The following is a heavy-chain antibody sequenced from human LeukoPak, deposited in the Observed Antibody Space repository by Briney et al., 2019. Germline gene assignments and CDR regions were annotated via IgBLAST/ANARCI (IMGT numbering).Heavy chain of an antibody. CDR1: GYSFTSYW. V-gene: IGHV5-51*01. CDR3: ARHDHYYDSSDY. Sequence: GGSLQISCKGSGYSFTSYWIGGVRRLPGKGREGMGIIYPGDSDTRYSPSFQGQVTISADESISTAYLQWSSLKASDTAMYYCARHDHYYDSSDYWGQGTLVTVSS. J-gene: IGHJ4*02. D-gene: IGHD3-22*01. CDR2: IYPGDSDT.